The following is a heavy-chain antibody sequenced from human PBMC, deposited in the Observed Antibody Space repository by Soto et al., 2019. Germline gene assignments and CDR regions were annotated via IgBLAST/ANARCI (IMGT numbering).Heavy chain of an antibody. V-gene: IGHV1-69*06. J-gene: IGHJ6*02. D-gene: IGHD1-7*01. Sequence: KVSCKASGGTFSSYAISWVRQAPGQGLEWMGGIIPIFGTANYAQKFQGRVTITADKSTSTAYMELSSLRSEDTAVYYCARDRRELRGFYYYYGMDVWGQGTTVTVSS. CDR2: IIPIFGTA. CDR3: ARDRRELRGFYYYYGMDV. CDR1: GGTFSSYA.